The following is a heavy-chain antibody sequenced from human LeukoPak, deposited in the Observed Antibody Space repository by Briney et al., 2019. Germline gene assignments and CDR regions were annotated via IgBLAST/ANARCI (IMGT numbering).Heavy chain of an antibody. CDR3: AREGSSWNYYYYGMDV. J-gene: IGHJ6*02. CDR1: GYTFTSYG. CDR2: ISAYNGNT. Sequence: ASVKVSCKASGYTFTSYGISWVRQAPGQGLEWMGGISAYNGNTNYAQKLQGRVTTTTDTSTSTAYMELRSLRSDDTAVYYCAREGSSWNYYYYGMDVWGQGTTVTVSS. V-gene: IGHV1-18*01. D-gene: IGHD6-13*01.